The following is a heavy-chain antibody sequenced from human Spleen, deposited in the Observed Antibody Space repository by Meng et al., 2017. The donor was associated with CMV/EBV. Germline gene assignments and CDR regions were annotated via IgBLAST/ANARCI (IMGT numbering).Heavy chain of an antibody. V-gene: IGHV3-23*01. CDR1: GFTFSSYA. Sequence: LSLTCAASGFTFSSYAMSWVRQAQGKGLEWVSGISASGGSTYNADSVKGRFTISRDNSKNTLYLQMNSLRAEDTAVYYCAKDRTYSGSPRAFDYWGQGTLVTVS. CDR3: AKDRTYSGSPRAFDY. D-gene: IGHD1-26*01. CDR2: ISASGGST. J-gene: IGHJ4*02.